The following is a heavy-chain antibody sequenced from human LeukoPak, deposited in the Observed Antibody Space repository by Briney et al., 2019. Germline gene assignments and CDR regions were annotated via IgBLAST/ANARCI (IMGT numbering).Heavy chain of an antibody. CDR3: ARLKTSGSDWSGFDY. Sequence: SVKVCCKASGGTFSSFAINWVRQAPGQGLEWMGGIIPIFGAAKYAQKFQGRVTITADESAGTANMELGSLRSDDTAMYYCARLKTSGSDWSGFDYWGQGTLVTISS. CDR2: IIPIFGAA. CDR1: GGTFSSFA. D-gene: IGHD6-19*01. J-gene: IGHJ4*02. V-gene: IGHV1-69*13.